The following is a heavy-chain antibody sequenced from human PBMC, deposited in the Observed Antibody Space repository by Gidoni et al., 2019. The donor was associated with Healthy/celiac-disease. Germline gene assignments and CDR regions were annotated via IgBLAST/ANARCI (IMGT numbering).Heavy chain of an antibody. CDR2: TYYSGST. CDR1: GGSISSYY. CDR3: ARNSGRESDGMDV. Sequence: QVQLQESGPGLVKPSEPLSLTFTVSGGSISSYYWSWIRQPPGKGLEWIGYTYYSGSTNYNPSLKSRVTISVDTSKNQFSLKLSSVTAADTAVYYCARNSGRESDGMDVWGQGTTVTVSS. V-gene: IGHV4-59*08. D-gene: IGHD3-10*01. J-gene: IGHJ6*02.